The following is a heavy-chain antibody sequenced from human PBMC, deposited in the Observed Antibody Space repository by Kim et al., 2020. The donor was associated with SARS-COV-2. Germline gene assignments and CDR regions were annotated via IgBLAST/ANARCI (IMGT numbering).Heavy chain of an antibody. Sequence: NYAQKLQGRVTMTTDTSTRTAYMELRSLRSDDTAVYYCARLVGSLGGVDYWGQGTLVTVSS. D-gene: IGHD1-26*01. V-gene: IGHV1-18*01. J-gene: IGHJ4*02. CDR3: ARLVGSLGGVDY.